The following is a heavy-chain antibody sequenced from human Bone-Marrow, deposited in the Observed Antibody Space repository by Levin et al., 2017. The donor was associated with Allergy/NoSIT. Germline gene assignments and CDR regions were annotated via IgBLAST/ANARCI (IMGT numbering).Heavy chain of an antibody. V-gene: IGHV3-33*01. CDR1: GFTFSTYG. CDR3: ARWAVADGFDV. Sequence: GGSLRLSCAASGFTFSTYGMHWVRQAPGKGLEWVAVIWSDAIIKSYADSLKGRFTISRDNSNNTLYLHMNSLRAEDTAVYYCARWAVADGFDVWGQGTKVTVSS. J-gene: IGHJ3*01. CDR2: IWSDAIIK.